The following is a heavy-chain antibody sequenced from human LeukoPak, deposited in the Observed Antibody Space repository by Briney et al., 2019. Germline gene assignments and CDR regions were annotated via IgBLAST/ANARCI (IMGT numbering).Heavy chain of an antibody. J-gene: IGHJ4*02. D-gene: IGHD2-2*01. Sequence: SETLSLTCTVSGGSISSYYWSWIRQPPGKGLEWIGYIYCSGSTNYNPSLKSRVTISVDTSKDQFSLKLSSVTAADTAVYYCARVSWDIVVVPAAMPSGYFDCWGQGTLVTVSS. CDR3: ARVSWDIVVVPAAMPSGYFDC. CDR1: GGSISSYY. CDR2: IYCSGST. V-gene: IGHV4-59*01.